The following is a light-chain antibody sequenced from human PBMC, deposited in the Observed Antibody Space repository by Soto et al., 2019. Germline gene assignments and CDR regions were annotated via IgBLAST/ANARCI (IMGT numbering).Light chain of an antibody. V-gene: IGLV1-36*01. CDR1: SSNIGNNA. Sequence: QSVLTQPPSVSAAPRQRVTISCSGSSSNIGNNAVNWYQQVPGKAPKLLIYYDDLLPSGVSDRFSGSKSGTSASLAISGLQSEDEADYYCAAWDDPLHGWVFGGGTKVTV. CDR2: YDD. CDR3: AAWDDPLHGWV. J-gene: IGLJ3*02.